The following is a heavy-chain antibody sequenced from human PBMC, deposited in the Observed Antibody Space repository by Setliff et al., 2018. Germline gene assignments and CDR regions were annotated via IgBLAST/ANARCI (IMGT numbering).Heavy chain of an antibody. CDR3: ARGNPYGEEYFQH. D-gene: IGHD4-17*01. Sequence: SVKVSCKASGGTFSSYAISWVRRAPGQGLEWMGGIIPILGIANYAQKFQGRVTITADKSTSTAYMELSSLRSEDTAVYYCARGNPYGEEYFQHWGQGTLVTVSS. V-gene: IGHV1-69*10. CDR1: GGTFSSYA. J-gene: IGHJ1*01. CDR2: IIPILGIA.